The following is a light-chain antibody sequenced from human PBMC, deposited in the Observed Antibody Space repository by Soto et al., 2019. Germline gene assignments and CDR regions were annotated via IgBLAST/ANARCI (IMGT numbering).Light chain of an antibody. CDR1: QSISSW. V-gene: IGKV1-5*01. J-gene: IGKJ1*01. CDR2: DAS. CDR3: QQYNSYPT. Sequence: DIQMTQSPSTLSASVGDRVTITCRASQSISSWLAWYQQIPGKAPKLLIYDASSLESGVPSRFSGSGSGTEFTLTISSLQPDDFATYYCQQYNSYPTFGQGTKVEIK.